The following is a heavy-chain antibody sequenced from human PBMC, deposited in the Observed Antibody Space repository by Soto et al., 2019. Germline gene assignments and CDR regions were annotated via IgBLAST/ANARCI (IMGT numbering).Heavy chain of an antibody. Sequence: QITLKESGPTLVKPTQTLTLTCTFSGFSLTTAGVGVGWIRQPPGKALEWLALIYWSDEKRYSPTLKSRPTITKDTSKNQVVLTMSNMDPVDTATYYCALRGHCSGDTCYSAWGQGTLVTVSS. CDR3: ALRGHCSGDTCYSA. D-gene: IGHD2-15*01. CDR1: GFSLTTAGVG. J-gene: IGHJ5*02. CDR2: IYWSDEK. V-gene: IGHV2-5*01.